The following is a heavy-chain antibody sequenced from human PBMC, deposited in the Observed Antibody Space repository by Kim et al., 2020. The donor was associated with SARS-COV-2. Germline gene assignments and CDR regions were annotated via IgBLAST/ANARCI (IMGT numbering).Heavy chain of an antibody. CDR3: AKDNNCSGGSCYSGWFAP. Sequence: GGSLRLSCAASGFTFDDYAMHWVRQAPGKGLEWVSGISWNSGSIGYADSVKGRFTISRDNAKNSLYLQMNSLRAEDTALYYCAKDNNCSGGSCYSGWFAP. CDR2: ISWNSGSI. D-gene: IGHD2-15*01. CDR1: GFTFDDYA. J-gene: IGHJ5*02. V-gene: IGHV3-9*01.